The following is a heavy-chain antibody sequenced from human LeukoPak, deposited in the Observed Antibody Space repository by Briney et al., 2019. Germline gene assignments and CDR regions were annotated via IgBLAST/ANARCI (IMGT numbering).Heavy chain of an antibody. V-gene: IGHV1-2*02. D-gene: IGHD2-2*01. CDR3: ARDRGGYCSSTSCHGDAFDI. Sequence: ASVKVSCKASGCTFTGYYMHWVRQAPGQGLEWMGWINPNSGGTNYAQKFQGRVTMTRDTSISTAYMELSRLRSDDTAVYYCARDRGGYCSSTSCHGDAFDIWGQGTMVTVSS. J-gene: IGHJ3*02. CDR2: INPNSGGT. CDR1: GCTFTGYY.